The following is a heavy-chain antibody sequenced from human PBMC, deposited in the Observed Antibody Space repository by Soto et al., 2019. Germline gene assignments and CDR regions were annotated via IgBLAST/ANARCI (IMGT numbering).Heavy chain of an antibody. Sequence: SVKVSCKASGGTFSSYAISWVRQAPGQGLEWMGGIIPIFGTANYAQKFQGRVTITADESTSTAYMELSSLRSEDTAVYYCARGKHIVVVTAIPPSYYYYGMDVWGQGTTVTVSS. V-gene: IGHV1-69*13. J-gene: IGHJ6*02. CDR3: ARGKHIVVVTAIPPSYYYYGMDV. CDR2: IIPIFGTA. D-gene: IGHD2-21*02. CDR1: GGTFSSYA.